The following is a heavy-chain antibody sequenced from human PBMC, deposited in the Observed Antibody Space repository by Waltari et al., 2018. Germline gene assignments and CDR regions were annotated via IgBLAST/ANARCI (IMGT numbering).Heavy chain of an antibody. CDR3: ARGGWNYEARNYEVGVRFDP. CDR1: GGSISSYY. J-gene: IGHJ5*02. CDR2: IYTSGST. D-gene: IGHD1-7*01. Sequence: QVQLQESCPGLVKPSETLSLPCTVSGGSISSYYWSWIRQPAGQGREWIGRIYTSGSTNYNPSLKSRVTMSVDTSKNQFSLKLSSVTAADTAVYYCARGGWNYEARNYEVGVRFDPWGQGTLVTVSS. V-gene: IGHV4-4*07.